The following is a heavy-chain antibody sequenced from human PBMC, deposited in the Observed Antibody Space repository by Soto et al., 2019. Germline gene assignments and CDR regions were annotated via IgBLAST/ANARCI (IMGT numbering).Heavy chain of an antibody. D-gene: IGHD5-18*01. CDR3: ARDVDTSMSAPLDY. Sequence: QVQLVQSGAEVKKPGASVRVSCKASGYTFTAYAMDWVRQTPGQRLEWGGWINVGTGDTEYSQQFQGRVNITRDTSARTLYMELSSLRSEDTAVYYCARDVDTSMSAPLDYWGQGSLVTVSS. CDR2: INVGTGDT. J-gene: IGHJ4*02. CDR1: GYTFTAYA. V-gene: IGHV1-3*01.